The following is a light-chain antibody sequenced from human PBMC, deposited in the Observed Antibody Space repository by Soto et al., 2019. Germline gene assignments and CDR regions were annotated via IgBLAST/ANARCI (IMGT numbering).Light chain of an antibody. CDR3: QQYDYMPYT. CDR1: EDITNY. CDR2: DAS. J-gene: IGKJ2*01. Sequence: DVQMTQSPSSLSASVGDRITITCQASEDITNYLHWYQQKPGKAPKLLIYDASNLETGVPSRFSGSGSGTDFSVTISSLQPEDIATYYCQQYDYMPYTFGQGTKLEIK. V-gene: IGKV1-33*01.